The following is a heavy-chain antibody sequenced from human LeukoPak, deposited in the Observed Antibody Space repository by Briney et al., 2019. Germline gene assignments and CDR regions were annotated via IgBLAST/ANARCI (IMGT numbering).Heavy chain of an antibody. V-gene: IGHV3-23*01. CDR1: GFTFSNYA. Sequence: GGSLRLSCAASGFTFSNYAMTWVRQAPGKGLEWVSVISGGAGSPYYADSVKGRFAISRDNAKNTLYLQLNSLRAEDSAVYYCAKATAADVYYFDYWGQGTLVTVSS. J-gene: IGHJ4*02. D-gene: IGHD6-13*01. CDR2: ISGGAGSP. CDR3: AKATAADVYYFDY.